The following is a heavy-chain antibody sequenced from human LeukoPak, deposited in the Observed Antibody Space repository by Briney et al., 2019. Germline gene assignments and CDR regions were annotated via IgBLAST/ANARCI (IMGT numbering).Heavy chain of an antibody. CDR2: IYYSGST. Sequence: SETLSLACTVSGGSISSYYWSWIRQPPGKGLEWIGYIYYSGSTNYNPSLKSRVTMSVDTSKNQLSLKLSSVTAADTAMYYCAREGTTVVTRALDYWGQGTLVTVSS. V-gene: IGHV4-59*12. J-gene: IGHJ4*02. CDR3: AREGTTVVTRALDY. D-gene: IGHD4-23*01. CDR1: GGSISSYY.